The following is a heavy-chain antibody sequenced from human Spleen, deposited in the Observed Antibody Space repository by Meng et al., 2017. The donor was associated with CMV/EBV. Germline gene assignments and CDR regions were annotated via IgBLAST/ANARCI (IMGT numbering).Heavy chain of an antibody. CDR1: GFTFSSYA. D-gene: IGHD4-17*01. Sequence: GGSLRLSCAASGFTFSSYAMSWVRQAPGKGLEWVSAISGSGGSTYYADSVKGRFTISRDNSKNTLYLQMNSLRAEDTAVYYCASINDYGDYVLSGMDVWGQGTTVTVSS. CDR3: ASINDYGDYVLSGMDV. CDR2: ISGSGGST. V-gene: IGHV3-23*01. J-gene: IGHJ6*02.